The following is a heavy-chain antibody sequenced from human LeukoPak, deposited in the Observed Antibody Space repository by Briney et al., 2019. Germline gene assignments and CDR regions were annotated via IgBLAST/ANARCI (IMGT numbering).Heavy chain of an antibody. D-gene: IGHD3-22*01. V-gene: IGHV3-23*01. Sequence: GGSLRLSCAASGFTFSSYAMSWVRQAPGKGLKWVSAISGSGGSTYYADSVKGRFTISRDNSKNTLYLQMNSLRAEDTAVYYCAKYYYDSSGYPRFDPWGQGTLVTVSS. CDR3: AKYYYDSSGYPRFDP. J-gene: IGHJ5*02. CDR1: GFTFSSYA. CDR2: ISGSGGST.